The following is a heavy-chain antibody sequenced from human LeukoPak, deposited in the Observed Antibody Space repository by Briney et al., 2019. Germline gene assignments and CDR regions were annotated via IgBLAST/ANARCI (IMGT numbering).Heavy chain of an antibody. CDR1: GYSYISHW. CDR2: IYPGDSNA. J-gene: IGHJ4*02. D-gene: IGHD2-2*01. Sequence: GESLKISCQGSGYSYISHWIGWVRQVPGKGLEWMGIIYPGDSNARHSPSFQGQVTISADKSISTAYLQWSSLKASDTAIYFCARHVGFCSSTSCYPFYDYWGQGTLVTVSS. CDR3: ARHVGFCSSTSCYPFYDY. V-gene: IGHV5-51*01.